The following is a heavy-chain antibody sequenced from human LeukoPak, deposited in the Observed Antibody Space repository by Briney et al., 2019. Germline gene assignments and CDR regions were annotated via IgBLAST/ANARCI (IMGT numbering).Heavy chain of an antibody. Sequence: PGGSLRLSCAVSGFAFGSEAMSWVRQSPARGLEWVASISPGGGTTYYADSVKGRFTISRDNSKNTLYLQMNSLRAEDTAVYYCAKEGGSGSYDYWGQGTLVTVSS. CDR3: AKEGGSGSYDY. CDR2: ISPGGGTT. CDR1: GFAFGSEA. V-gene: IGHV3-23*01. D-gene: IGHD3-10*01. J-gene: IGHJ4*02.